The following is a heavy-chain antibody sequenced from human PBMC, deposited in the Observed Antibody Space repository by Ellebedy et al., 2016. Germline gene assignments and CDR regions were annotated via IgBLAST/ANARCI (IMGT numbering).Heavy chain of an antibody. D-gene: IGHD6-6*01. CDR3: ARDGSSSSVLLYYYYYGMDV. CDR2: INAGNGNT. J-gene: IGHJ6*02. V-gene: IGHV1-3*01. CDR1: GYTFTSYA. Sequence: ASVKVSCKASGYTFTSYAMHWVRQAPGQRLEWMGCINAGNGNTKYSQKFQGRVTITRDTSASTAYMELSSLRSEDTAVYYCARDGSSSSVLLYYYYYGMDVWGQGTTVTVSS.